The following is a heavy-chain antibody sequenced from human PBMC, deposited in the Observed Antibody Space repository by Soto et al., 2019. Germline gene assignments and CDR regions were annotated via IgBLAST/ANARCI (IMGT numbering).Heavy chain of an antibody. D-gene: IGHD3-9*01. Sequence: QVQLQQWGAGPLRPLETLSLTCGVSGGSFSGYYLAWIRQSPGKGLEWIGEINDRGSINYNPSLKSRVSISVDTSKNHYSLNLRSVTAADTAVYYCARESHDILTGPPWVWYFDLWRRRTLVTVSS. V-gene: IGHV4-34*01. CDR2: INDRGSI. J-gene: IGHJ2*01. CDR3: ARESHDILTGPPWVWYFDL. CDR1: GGSFSGYY.